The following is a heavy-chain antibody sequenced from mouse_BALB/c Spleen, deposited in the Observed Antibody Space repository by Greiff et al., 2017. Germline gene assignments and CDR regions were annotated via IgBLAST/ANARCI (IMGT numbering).Heavy chain of an antibody. CDR1: GFTFSSYA. D-gene: IGHD4-1*01. CDR3: AVWDGYAMDY. CDR2: ISSGGSYT. J-gene: IGHJ4*01. Sequence: EVKLMESGGGLVKPGGSLKLSCAASGFTFSSYAMSWVRQSPEKRLEWVAEISSGGSYTYYPDTVTGRFTISRDNAKNTLYLEMSSLRSEDTAMYYCAVWDGYAMDYWGQGTSVTVSS. V-gene: IGHV5-9-4*01.